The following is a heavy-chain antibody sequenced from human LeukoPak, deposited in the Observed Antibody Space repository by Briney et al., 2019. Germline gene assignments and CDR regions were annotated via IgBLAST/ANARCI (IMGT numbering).Heavy chain of an antibody. D-gene: IGHD3-22*01. CDR1: GFTFSSYA. V-gene: IGHV3-23*01. Sequence: PGGSLRLSCAASGFTFSSYAMSWVRQAPGKGLEWVSAISGSGGSTYYADSVKGRFTISRDNSKNTLYLQMNSLRAEDTAVYYCAKSITMIVVVILDYWGQGTLVTVPS. J-gene: IGHJ4*02. CDR3: AKSITMIVVVILDY. CDR2: ISGSGGST.